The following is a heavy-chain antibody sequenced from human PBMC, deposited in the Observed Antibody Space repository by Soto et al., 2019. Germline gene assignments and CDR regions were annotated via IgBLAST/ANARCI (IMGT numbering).Heavy chain of an antibody. CDR1: RGTFSSYA. CDR3: ARGKESQAGMDV. CDR2: IIPIFGKA. V-gene: IGHV1-69*13. J-gene: IGHJ6*02. Sequence: SVKVSCKATRGTFSSYAISWVRQPPGQGLAWMGGIIPIFGKANYAQKFQGRVTITADESTNTAYMELSSLRTEDTDVYYCARGKESQAGMDVWGQGTTVTVSS.